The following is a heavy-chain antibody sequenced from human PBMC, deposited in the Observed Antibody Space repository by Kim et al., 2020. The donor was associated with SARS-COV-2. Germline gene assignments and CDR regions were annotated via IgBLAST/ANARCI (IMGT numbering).Heavy chain of an antibody. CDR1: GGSISSSNW. D-gene: IGHD2-21*02. CDR2: IYHSGTT. CDR3: ARLNGHPYCGGDCYSDGGPGGYYGMDV. J-gene: IGHJ6*02. V-gene: IGHV4-4*02. Sequence: SETLSLTCAVSGGSISSSNWWSWVRQPPGKGLEWIGEIYHSGTTNYNPSLKSRVTISVDKSKNQFSLKLSSVTAADTAVYYCARLNGHPYCGGDCYSDGGPGGYYGMDVWGQGTTVTVSS.